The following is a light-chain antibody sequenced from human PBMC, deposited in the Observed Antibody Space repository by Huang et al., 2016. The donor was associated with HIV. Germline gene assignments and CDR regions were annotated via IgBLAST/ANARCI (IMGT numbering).Light chain of an antibody. J-gene: IGKJ4*01. CDR2: DAS. Sequence: EIMLTQSPATLSLSPGEKATLSCRASQRVNTFLAWYQQKPGQAPRLLTFDASNRATGIPARVSGSGSGTDFTRTISSLEPEDSAVYYCQQRSDWPLTLGGGTKVEIQ. CDR1: QRVNTF. CDR3: QQRSDWPLT. V-gene: IGKV3-11*01.